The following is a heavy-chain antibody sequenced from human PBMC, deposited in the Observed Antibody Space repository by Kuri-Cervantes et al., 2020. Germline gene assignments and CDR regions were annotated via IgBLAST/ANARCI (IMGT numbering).Heavy chain of an antibody. CDR1: GFTFSSCA. J-gene: IGHJ4*02. V-gene: IGHV3-30-3*01. CDR2: ISYDESNK. Sequence: GGSLRLSCAASGFTFSSCAMHWVRQAPGKGLEWVAVISYDESNKYYADSVKGRFTISRDDSKNTLYLQMNSLRAEDPAVYYCPRASHGYCSSTSYYFDYWGQGTLVTVSS. D-gene: IGHD2-2*03. CDR3: PRASHGYCSSTSYYFDY.